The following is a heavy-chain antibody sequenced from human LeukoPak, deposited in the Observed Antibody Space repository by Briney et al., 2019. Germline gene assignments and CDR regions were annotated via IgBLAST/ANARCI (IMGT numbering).Heavy chain of an antibody. CDR2: VNHSGST. CDR3: ARAAYCSSTNCYGFDY. D-gene: IGHD2-2*01. Sequence: SETLSLTCSVYGGSFSAFYWNWIRQPPGKGLEWVGEVNHSGSTYYNPSLKSRVTFSVDTSKKQFPLKLTSVTAADTAVYYCARAAYCSSTNCYGFDYWGQGTLVTVSS. V-gene: IGHV4-34*01. CDR1: GGSFSAFY. J-gene: IGHJ4*02.